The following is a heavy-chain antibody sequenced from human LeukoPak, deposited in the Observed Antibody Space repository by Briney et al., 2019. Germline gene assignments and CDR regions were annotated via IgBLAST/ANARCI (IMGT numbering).Heavy chain of an antibody. CDR1: GFSFSSHG. J-gene: IGHJ4*02. Sequence: PGGSLRLSCAASGFSFSSHGMSWVRQAPGKGLEWVSGIIGGAGSTYYADSVKGRFTISGDNAKNSLYLQMNSLRAEDTAVYYCARETYCTNTTCPIGDHFNYWGQGTLVTVSS. D-gene: IGHD2-2*01. CDR2: IIGGAGST. CDR3: ARETYCTNTTCPIGDHFNY. V-gene: IGHV3-23*01.